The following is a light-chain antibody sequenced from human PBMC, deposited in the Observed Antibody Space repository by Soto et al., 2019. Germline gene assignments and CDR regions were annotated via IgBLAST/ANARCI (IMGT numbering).Light chain of an antibody. V-gene: IGKV1-5*03. CDR2: RAS. CDR3: QQYNSYSPYT. CDR1: QSISNW. Sequence: DIQMTQSPSTLSASVGDRVTITCRASQSISNWLAWYQQKPGKAPKLLICRASSLESGVPSRFTGSGSGTEFTLTSSNLQPDDFATYDCQQYNSYSPYTFGQGTRLEIK. J-gene: IGKJ2*01.